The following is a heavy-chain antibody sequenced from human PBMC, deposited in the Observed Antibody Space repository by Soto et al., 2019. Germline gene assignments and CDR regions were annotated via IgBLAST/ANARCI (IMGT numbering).Heavy chain of an antibody. CDR3: ARDKFRGGQENWFDP. D-gene: IGHD3-10*01. V-gene: IGHV1-46*01. CDR1: GYTFTSYY. CDR2: INPSGGST. Sequence: EASVKVSCKASGYTFTSYYMHWVRQAPGQGLEWMGIINPSGGSTSYAQKFQGRVTMTRDTSTSTVYMELSSLRSEDTAVYYCARDKFRGGQENWFDPWGQGTLVTVSS. J-gene: IGHJ5*02.